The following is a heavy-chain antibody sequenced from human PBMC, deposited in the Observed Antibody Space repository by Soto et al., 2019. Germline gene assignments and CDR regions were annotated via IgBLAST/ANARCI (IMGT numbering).Heavy chain of an antibody. Sequence: GGSLRLSCEASGFSFSGYAMNWVRQAPGKGLEWVSSISGSGTTTYYADSVKGRFTIARDNSKNTLYLQMHSLRAEDSAVYYCGRGRGSYSFDYWGKGTLVTVPS. D-gene: IGHD3-16*01. CDR2: ISGSGTTT. J-gene: IGHJ4*02. V-gene: IGHV3-23*01. CDR3: GRGRGSYSFDY. CDR1: GFSFSGYA.